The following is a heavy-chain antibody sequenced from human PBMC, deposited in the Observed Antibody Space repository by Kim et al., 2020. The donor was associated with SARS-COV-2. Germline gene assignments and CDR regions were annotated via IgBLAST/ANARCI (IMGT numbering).Heavy chain of an antibody. Sequence: ASVKVSCKASGYTFTSYDINWVRQATGQGLEWMGWMNPNSGNTGYAQKFQGRVTMTRNTSISTAYMELSSLRSEDTAVYYCARGRSAAGGEVWDYWGQGTLVTVSS. CDR3: ARGRSAAGGEVWDY. J-gene: IGHJ4*02. CDR1: GYTFTSYD. CDR2: MNPNSGNT. D-gene: IGHD3-16*01. V-gene: IGHV1-8*01.